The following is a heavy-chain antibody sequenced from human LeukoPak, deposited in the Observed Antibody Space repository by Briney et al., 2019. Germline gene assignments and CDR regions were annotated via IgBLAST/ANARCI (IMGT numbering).Heavy chain of an antibody. Sequence: GSSVKVSCKASGYTFTGYYMHWVRQAPGQGLEWMGWINPNSGGTNYAQKFQGRVTMTRDTSISTAYMELSRLRSDDTAVYYCARDLGVSYGDISHWGQGTLVTVSS. V-gene: IGHV1-2*02. D-gene: IGHD5-18*01. J-gene: IGHJ4*02. CDR3: ARDLGVSYGDISH. CDR1: GYTFTGYY. CDR2: INPNSGGT.